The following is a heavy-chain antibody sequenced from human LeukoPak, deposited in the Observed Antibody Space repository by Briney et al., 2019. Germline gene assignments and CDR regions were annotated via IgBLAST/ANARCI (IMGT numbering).Heavy chain of an antibody. CDR3: AKGGSRYYYDSSGSDY. CDR1: GFTFDDYA. CDR2: ISWNSGSI. J-gene: IGHJ4*02. V-gene: IGHV3-9*01. Sequence: PGRSLRLSCAASGFTFDDYAMHWVRQAPGKGLEWVSGISWNSGSIGYADSVKGRFTISRDNAKNSLYLQMNSLRAEDTALYYRAKGGSRYYYDSSGSDYWGQGTLVTVSS. D-gene: IGHD3-22*01.